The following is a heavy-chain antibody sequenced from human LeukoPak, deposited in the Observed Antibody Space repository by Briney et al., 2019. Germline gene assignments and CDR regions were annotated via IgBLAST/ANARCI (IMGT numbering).Heavy chain of an antibody. CDR2: TYHRSQWYN. CDR3: ARDAGGYAFDY. CDR1: GDSVFSNRAA. Sequence: SQTLSLTCAISGDSVFSNRAAWNWLRQSPSRGLEWFGRTYHRSQWYNEYAVSVRSRISITPNTPKILFSLQLNSVTPEDTAVYYCARDAGGYAFDYWGQGTLVTVSS. J-gene: IGHJ4*02. V-gene: IGHV6-1*01. D-gene: IGHD6-25*01.